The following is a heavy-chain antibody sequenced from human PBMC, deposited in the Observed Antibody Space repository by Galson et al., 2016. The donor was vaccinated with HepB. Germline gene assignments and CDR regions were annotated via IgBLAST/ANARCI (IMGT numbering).Heavy chain of an antibody. CDR3: AKAAQYCSSSSCRNWFDP. CDR1: GLTFDDYA. J-gene: IGHJ5*02. D-gene: IGHD2-15*01. CDR2: ISWNSGNT. Sequence: SLRLSCAASGLTFDDYAMHWVRQAPGKGLEWVSGISWNSGNTGYADSVKGRFTISRDNAKDSLYLQMNSLRTEDTALYYCAKAAQYCSSSSCRNWFDPWGLGALVTVSS. V-gene: IGHV3-9*01.